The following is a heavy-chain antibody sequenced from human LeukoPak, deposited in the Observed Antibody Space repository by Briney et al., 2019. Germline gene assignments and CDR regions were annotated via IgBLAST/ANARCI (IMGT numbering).Heavy chain of an antibody. D-gene: IGHD5-18*01. CDR3: TKVGNGYTADY. V-gene: IGHV3-30*02. CDR1: GFNFNNFG. Sequence: GGSLRLSCTASGFNFNNFGMHWVRQAPGKGLEWVTFIRLDGGHKYYADSVKGRFTISRDNSKNTLYLQMNSLSAEDTAVYYCTKVGNGYTADYWGQGTLVTASS. J-gene: IGHJ4*02. CDR2: IRLDGGHK.